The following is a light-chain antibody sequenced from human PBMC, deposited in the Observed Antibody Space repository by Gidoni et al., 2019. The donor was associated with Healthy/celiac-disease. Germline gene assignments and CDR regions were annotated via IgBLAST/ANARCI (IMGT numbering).Light chain of an antibody. CDR1: QDISNY. CDR3: KQYDNLYT. J-gene: IGKJ2*01. CDR2: DAS. Sequence: IQMTQSPSSLSASVGDRVTITCQASQDISNYLNWYQQKPGKAPKLLIYDASNLETGVPSRFSGSGSGTDFTLTIRSMKPEDIEKYYCKQYDNLYTFXQXTKLEIK. V-gene: IGKV1-33*01.